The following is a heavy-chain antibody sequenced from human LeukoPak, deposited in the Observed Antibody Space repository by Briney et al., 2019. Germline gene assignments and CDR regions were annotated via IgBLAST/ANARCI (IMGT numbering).Heavy chain of an antibody. CDR1: GFTFSTSV. V-gene: IGHV3-74*01. D-gene: IGHD1-26*01. CDR3: ARGGSPPEALGDALNI. J-gene: IGHJ3*02. Sequence: VGSLRLSCAASGFTFSTSVMHWVRQAPGKGLVRVSRINSDGRSIIYADSVKSRFTISRDNAKNTLYLQMNSLRVEDTAVYYCARGGSPPEALGDALNIWGQGTMVTVSS. CDR2: INSDGRSI.